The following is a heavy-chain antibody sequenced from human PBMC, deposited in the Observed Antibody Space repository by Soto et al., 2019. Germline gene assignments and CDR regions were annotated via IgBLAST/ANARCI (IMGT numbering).Heavy chain of an antibody. CDR2: ASYSRSP. CDR1: GDSIGSHY. Sequence: QVQLQESGPGLVKPSETLSLTCTVSGDSIGSHYWSWIRQPPGEGLEWIGRASYSRSPSYNPSLKSRVTISIDTSKNQFSLKLTSVTATDPAIYYCARQWGGDYWGQGILVTVSS. V-gene: IGHV4-59*08. J-gene: IGHJ4*02. CDR3: ARQWGGDY. D-gene: IGHD3-16*01.